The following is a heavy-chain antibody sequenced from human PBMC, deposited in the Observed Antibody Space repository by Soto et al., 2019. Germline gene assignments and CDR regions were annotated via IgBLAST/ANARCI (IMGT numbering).Heavy chain of an antibody. D-gene: IGHD5-18*01. CDR2: INSDESST. J-gene: IGHJ6*02. CDR3: ARDGYTYGYGAMDV. V-gene: IGHV3-74*01. Sequence: EVQLVESGGGLVQPGGSLRLSCAASGFTFRSYWMHWVRQAPGKGLVWVSRINSDESSTNYADSVKGRFTISGDNAKNTLYLQLNSLRAEDTAVYYCARDGYTYGYGAMDVWGQGTTVTVSS. CDR1: GFTFRSYW.